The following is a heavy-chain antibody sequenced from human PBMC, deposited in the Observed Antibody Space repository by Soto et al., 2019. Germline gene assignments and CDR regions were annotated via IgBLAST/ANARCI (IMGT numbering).Heavy chain of an antibody. CDR1: GFTFSNYP. CDR2: ISYDGGNK. J-gene: IGHJ4*02. CDR3: ATSGSWPYYFDY. Sequence: GGSLRLSCAASGFTFSNYPMHWVRQAPGKGLEWVALISYDGGNKYYADSVKGRFTISRDNSKNTLYLQMNSLRAEDTAVYYCATSGSWPYYFDYWGQGTLVTVSS. D-gene: IGHD3-10*01. V-gene: IGHV3-30-3*01.